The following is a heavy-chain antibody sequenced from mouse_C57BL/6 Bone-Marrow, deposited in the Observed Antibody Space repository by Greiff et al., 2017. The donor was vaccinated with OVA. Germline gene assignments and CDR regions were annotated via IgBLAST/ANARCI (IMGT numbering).Heavy chain of an antibody. CDR2: IDPEDGET. CDR3: ARRVHPYYFDY. V-gene: IGHV14-2*01. J-gene: IGHJ2*01. Sequence: EVQLQQSGAELVKPGASVKLSCTASGFNIKDYYMHWVKQRTEQGLAWIGRIDPEDGETKYAPKFQGKATITADPSSNTAYLQLSSLTSEDTAVYYCARRVHPYYFDYWGQGTTLTVSS. CDR1: GFNIKDYY.